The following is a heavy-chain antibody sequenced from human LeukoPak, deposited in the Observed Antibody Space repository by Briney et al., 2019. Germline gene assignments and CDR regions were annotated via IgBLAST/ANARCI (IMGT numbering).Heavy chain of an antibody. V-gene: IGHV1-69*06. D-gene: IGHD4-11*01. J-gene: IGHJ6*03. CDR1: GGTFSSYA. CDR2: IIPIFGTA. Sequence: ASVKVSCKASGGTFSSYAISWVRQAPGQGLEWMGGIIPIFGTANYAQKFQGRVTITADKSTSTAYMELSSLRSEDTAVYYCARDGPQLREIDYNYYYYYMDVWGKGTTVTVSS. CDR3: ARDGPQLREIDYNYYYYYMDV.